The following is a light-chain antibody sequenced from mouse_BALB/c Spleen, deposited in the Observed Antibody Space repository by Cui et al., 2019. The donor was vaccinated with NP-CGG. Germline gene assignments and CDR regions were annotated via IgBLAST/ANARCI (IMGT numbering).Light chain of an antibody. V-gene: IGLV1*01. J-gene: IGLJ1*01. CDR1: TGAVTTSNY. CDR3: ALWYGNHWV. CDR2: GTN. Sequence: QAFLTQESALTTSPGETVTLTCRSSTGAVTTSNYANWVQEKPDHLFTGLIGGTNNRAPGVPARFSGSLIGDKAALTITGAQTEDEAIYFCALWYGNHWVFGGGTKLTVL.